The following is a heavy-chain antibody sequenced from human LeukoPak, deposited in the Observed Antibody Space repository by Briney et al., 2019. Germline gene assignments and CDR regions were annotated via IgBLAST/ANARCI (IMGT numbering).Heavy chain of an antibody. CDR2: INPNSGGT. V-gene: IGHV1-2*02. Sequence: GASVKVSCKSSGYIFTDHFIYWVRQAPGQGLEWMGWINPNSGGTNNAQKFQGRVTMTGDTPIRTAYMELRRLRSDDTAVYYCARSYGSGRREVFDIWGQGTRVTVSS. J-gene: IGHJ3*02. CDR1: GYIFTDHF. D-gene: IGHD3-10*01. CDR3: ARSYGSGRREVFDI.